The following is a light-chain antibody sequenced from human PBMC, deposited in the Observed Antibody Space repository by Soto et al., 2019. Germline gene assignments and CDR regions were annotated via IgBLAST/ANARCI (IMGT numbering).Light chain of an antibody. CDR1: RSDVGTYNL. Sequence: QSVLTQPASVSGSPGQSIIISCTGTRSDVGTYNLVSWYQHHPGKAPKLLIYEVTKRPSGVSNRFSGSKSGNTASLTISGLQAEDEADYYCCAYAYSPYIFGSGTKLTVL. J-gene: IGLJ1*01. CDR3: CAYAYSPYI. CDR2: EVT. V-gene: IGLV2-23*02.